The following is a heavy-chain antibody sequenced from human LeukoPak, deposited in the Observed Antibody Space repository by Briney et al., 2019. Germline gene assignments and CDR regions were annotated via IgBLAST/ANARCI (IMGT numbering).Heavy chain of an antibody. D-gene: IGHD2-21*01. V-gene: IGHV3-23*01. CDR3: ARGSLLDKGSFDY. CDR1: GFTFGDHA. CDR2: ISGGGGTT. J-gene: IGHJ4*02. Sequence: GGSLRLSCVASGFTFGDHAMNWVRQAPGKGLEWVSFISGGGGTTFYADSVKGRFAISRDNSKNTLYLQMNSLRAEDTAIYYCARGSLLDKGSFDYWGQGTLVTVSS.